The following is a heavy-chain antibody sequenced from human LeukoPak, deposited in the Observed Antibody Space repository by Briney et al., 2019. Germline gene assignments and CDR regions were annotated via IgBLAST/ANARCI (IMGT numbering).Heavy chain of an antibody. CDR3: AKGYSSGLRAFDI. D-gene: IGHD6-19*01. V-gene: IGHV3-23*01. CDR2: ISGSGGST. CDR1: GFTFSIYA. J-gene: IGHJ3*02. Sequence: GGSLRLSCAASGFTFSIYAMSWVRQAPGKGLEWVSAISGSGGSTYYADSVKGRFTISRDNSKNTLYLQMNSLRAEDTAVYYCAKGYSSGLRAFDIWGQGTMVTVSS.